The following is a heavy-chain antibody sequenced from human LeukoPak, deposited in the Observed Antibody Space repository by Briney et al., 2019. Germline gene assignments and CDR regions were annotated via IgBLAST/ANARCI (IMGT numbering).Heavy chain of an antibody. CDR1: GYSISSGYY. J-gene: IGHJ4*02. Sequence: NSSETLSLTCAVSGYSISSGYYWGWIRQPPGKGLEWIGSIYHSGSTNYNPSIKSRVTISVDTSKNQFSLKLSSATAADTAVYYCAREGIAAGGSGDYWGQGTLVTVSS. V-gene: IGHV4-38-2*02. D-gene: IGHD6-13*01. CDR2: IYHSGST. CDR3: AREGIAAGGSGDY.